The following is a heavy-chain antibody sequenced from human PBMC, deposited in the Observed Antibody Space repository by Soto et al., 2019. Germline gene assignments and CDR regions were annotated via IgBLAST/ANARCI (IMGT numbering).Heavy chain of an antibody. V-gene: IGHV5-51*01. CDR2: IYPGDSDT. D-gene: IGHD2-2*02. CDR3: ARSQTLGYCSSTSCYNYYYGMDV. Sequence: GESLKISCKGSGYSFTSYWIGWVRQMPGKGLEWMGIIYPGDSDTRYSPSFQGQVTISADKSISTAYLQWSSLKASDTAMYYCARSQTLGYCSSTSCYNYYYGMDVWGPGTTVTVSS. J-gene: IGHJ6*02. CDR1: GYSFTSYW.